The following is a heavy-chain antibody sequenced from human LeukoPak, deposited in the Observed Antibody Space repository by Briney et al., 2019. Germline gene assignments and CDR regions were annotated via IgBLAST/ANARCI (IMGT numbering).Heavy chain of an antibody. CDR2: ISYDETNK. J-gene: IGHJ2*01. V-gene: IGHV3-30*04. Sequence: GGSLRLSCAASGFTFTNYAMHWVRQAPGKGLVWVAVISYDETNKYYEDSVKRRFTISTASSKNTLYLQMSSLRDEDTAVYYCAKNNDYGGSYWYFDLWGRRTLVTVSS. CDR3: AKNNDYGGSYWYFDL. D-gene: IGHD4-23*01. CDR1: GFTFTNYA.